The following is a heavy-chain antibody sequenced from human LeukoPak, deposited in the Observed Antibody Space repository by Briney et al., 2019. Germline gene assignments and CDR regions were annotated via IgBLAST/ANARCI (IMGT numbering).Heavy chain of an antibody. Sequence: PGGSLRLSCAASGFTFSIYAMHWVRQAPGKGLQWVAVISYDGSNKFYADSVKGRFTISRDNSKTTLYLQVSSLRVEDTAIYYCARDRGAYDSLKLDSWGQGILVTVSS. V-gene: IGHV3-30-3*01. CDR2: ISYDGSNK. CDR1: GFTFSIYA. J-gene: IGHJ4*02. D-gene: IGHD5-12*01. CDR3: ARDRGAYDSLKLDS.